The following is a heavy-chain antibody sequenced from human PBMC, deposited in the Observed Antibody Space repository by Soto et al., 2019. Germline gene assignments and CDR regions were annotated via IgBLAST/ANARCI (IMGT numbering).Heavy chain of an antibody. J-gene: IGHJ4*02. Sequence: ASVKVSCKASGYTFTGYYMHWVRQAPGQGLEWMGWINPNSGGTNYAQKFQGWVTMTRDTSISTAYMELSRLRSDDTAVYYCARGIAVAGTNYFDYWGQGTLVTVSS. CDR1: GYTFTGYY. CDR2: INPNSGGT. D-gene: IGHD6-19*01. V-gene: IGHV1-2*04. CDR3: ARGIAVAGTNYFDY.